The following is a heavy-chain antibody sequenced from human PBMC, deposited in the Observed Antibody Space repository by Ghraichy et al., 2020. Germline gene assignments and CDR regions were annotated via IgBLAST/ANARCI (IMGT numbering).Heavy chain of an antibody. Sequence: SETLSLTCAVYGGSFSGYYWSWIRQPPGKGLEWIGEINHSGSTNYNPSLKSRVTISVDTSKNQFSLKLSSVTAADTAVYYCARGRRYCSSTSCYPHFTYYYYGMDVWGQGTTVTVSS. V-gene: IGHV4-34*01. D-gene: IGHD2-2*01. CDR3: ARGRRYCSSTSCYPHFTYYYYGMDV. CDR1: GGSFSGYY. J-gene: IGHJ6*02. CDR2: INHSGST.